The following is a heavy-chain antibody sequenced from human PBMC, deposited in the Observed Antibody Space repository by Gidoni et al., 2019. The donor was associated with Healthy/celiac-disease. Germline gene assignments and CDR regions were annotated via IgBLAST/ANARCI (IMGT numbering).Heavy chain of an antibody. Sequence: VQLQASGPGLVKPSETLSLTCTVSVGSISSYYWRWLRQPPGKGLEWIGYIYYRVSTNYNPSIKSRVTISVGTCKNQFSLKLSAVTAADTAVYYCARARDDSSGFGPGREAFDIWGQGTMVTVSS. D-gene: IGHD3-22*01. CDR2: IYYRVST. CDR3: ARARDDSSGFGPGREAFDI. J-gene: IGHJ3*02. CDR1: VGSISSYY. V-gene: IGHV4-59*01.